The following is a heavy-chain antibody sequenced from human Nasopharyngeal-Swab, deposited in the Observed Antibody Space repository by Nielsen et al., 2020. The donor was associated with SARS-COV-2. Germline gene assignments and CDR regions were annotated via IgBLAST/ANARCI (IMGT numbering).Heavy chain of an antibody. J-gene: IGHJ4*02. CDR1: GGSISSSSYY. V-gene: IGHV4-39*01. D-gene: IGHD3/OR15-3a*01. Sequence: SETLSLTCTVSGGSISSSSYYWGWIRQPPGKGLEWIGSIYYSGSTYYNPSLKSRVTISVDTSKNQFSLKLSPVTAADTAVYYCAGVSMDLDYWGQGTLVTVSS. CDR3: AGVSMDLDY. CDR2: IYYSGST.